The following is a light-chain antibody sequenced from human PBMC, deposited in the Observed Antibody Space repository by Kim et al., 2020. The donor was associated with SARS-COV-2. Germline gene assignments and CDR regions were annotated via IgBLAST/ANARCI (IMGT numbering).Light chain of an antibody. CDR2: GKN. V-gene: IGLV3-19*01. CDR3: NSRASNDNVV. CDR1: SLRSYY. Sequence: SSELTQDPAVSVALGQTVRITCQGDSLRSYYATWYQQKPGQAPILVIYGKNNRPSGIPDRFSGSSSGNTASLTITGTSAGVEADYYCNSRASNDNVVFGG. J-gene: IGLJ2*01.